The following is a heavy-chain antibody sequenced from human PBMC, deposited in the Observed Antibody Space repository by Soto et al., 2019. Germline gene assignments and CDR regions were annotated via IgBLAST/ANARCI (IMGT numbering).Heavy chain of an antibody. J-gene: IGHJ6*02. CDR3: ASPIPTTVTTRIVYGMDV. Sequence: GGSLRLSCAASGFTFSDYYMSWIRQAPGKGLEWVSYISSSGSTIYYADSVKGRFTISRDNAKNSLYLQMNSLRAEDTAVYYCASPIPTTVTTRIVYGMDVWGQGTTVTVSS. V-gene: IGHV3-11*01. CDR2: ISSSGSTI. D-gene: IGHD4-17*01. CDR1: GFTFSDYY.